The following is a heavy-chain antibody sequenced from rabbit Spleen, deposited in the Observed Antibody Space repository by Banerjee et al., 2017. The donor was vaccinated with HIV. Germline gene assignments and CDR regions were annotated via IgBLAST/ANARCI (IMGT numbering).Heavy chain of an antibody. D-gene: IGHD4-1*01. CDR3: ARETSSGWGIISFYFSL. V-gene: IGHV1S40*01. Sequence: QSLEESGGDLVKPGASLTLTCTASGFSFSSRYYMCWVRQAPGKGLEWIACIYADNSGDTYYASWAKGRFTISKTSSTTVTLQVTILTAADTATYFCARETSSGWGIISFYFSLWGPGTLVTVS. CDR1: GFSFSSRYY. J-gene: IGHJ4*01. CDR2: IYADNSGDT.